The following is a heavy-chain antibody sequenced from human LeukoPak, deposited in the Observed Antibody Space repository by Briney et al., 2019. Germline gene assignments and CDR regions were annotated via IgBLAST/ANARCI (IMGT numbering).Heavy chain of an antibody. V-gene: IGHV3-48*03. D-gene: IGHD3-10*01. CDR1: GFTFSSYE. Sequence: PGGSLRLSCAASGFTFSSYEMNWVRQAPGKGLEWVSYIRSSGSTIYYADSVKGRFTISRDNAKNSLYLQMNSLRAEDTAGYYCARRDHSITMVRGVTYYYYNGMDVWGQGTTVTVSS. CDR3: ARRDHSITMVRGVTYYYYNGMDV. J-gene: IGHJ6*02. CDR2: IRSSGSTI.